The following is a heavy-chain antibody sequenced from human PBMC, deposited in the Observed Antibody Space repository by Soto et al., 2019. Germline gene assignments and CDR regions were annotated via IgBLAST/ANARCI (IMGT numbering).Heavy chain of an antibody. D-gene: IGHD2-2*01. V-gene: IGHV1-18*01. Sequence: ASVKVSCKASGYTFTSYGISWVRQAPGQGLEWMGWISAYNGNTNYAQMLQGRVTMTTDTSTSTAYMELMSLRSADTAVYYCARDLGGSTRYYFDYWGQGTLVTVSS. CDR1: GYTFTSYG. CDR2: ISAYNGNT. CDR3: ARDLGGSTRYYFDY. J-gene: IGHJ4*02.